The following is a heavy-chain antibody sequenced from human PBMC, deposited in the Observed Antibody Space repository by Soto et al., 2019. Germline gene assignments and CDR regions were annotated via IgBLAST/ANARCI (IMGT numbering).Heavy chain of an antibody. V-gene: IGHV1-3*01. J-gene: IGHJ4*02. CDR3: ARAISGYVT. CDR2: INAGNGDT. CDR1: GSNYNTYA. D-gene: IGHD5-12*01. Sequence: QVQLVQSGAEMKKPGASVKVSCKTSGSNYNTYAIHWVRQAPGQGLEWMGWINAGNGDTRYSQNFQGRVTLTRDTSASTVYMDLDSLKSEDTGVYYCARAISGYVTWGQGTLVTVSS.